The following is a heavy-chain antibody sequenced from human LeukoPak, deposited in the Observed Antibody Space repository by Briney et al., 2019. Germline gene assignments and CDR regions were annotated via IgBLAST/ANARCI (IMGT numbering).Heavy chain of an antibody. D-gene: IGHD2-2*01. CDR1: VYTFTSYG. J-gene: IGHJ5*02. CDR3: PRDLGYCSTTSCFRNWFDP. V-gene: IGHV1-18*01. Sequence: ASVKVSCKASVYTFTSYGISWVRQAPGQGLEWMGWISAYNGNKNYAQRLQGRVTMTTDTSTSTVYMELRSLRSDDTAVYYCPRDLGYCSTTSCFRNWFDPWGQGTLVTVSS. CDR2: ISAYNGNK.